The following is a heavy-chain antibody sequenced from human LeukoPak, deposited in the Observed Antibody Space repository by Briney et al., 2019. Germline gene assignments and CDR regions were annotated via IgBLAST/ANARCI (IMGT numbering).Heavy chain of an antibody. CDR1: GGSISSGGYS. V-gene: IGHV4-61*08. Sequence: SETLSLTCAVSGGSISSGGYSWSWIRQPPGKGLEYVGYIYYSGSTYYNPSLKSRVTISVDTSKNQFSLKLSSVTAADTAVYYCARAGSSGYYYYWGQGTLVTVSS. CDR2: IYYSGST. D-gene: IGHD3-22*01. J-gene: IGHJ4*02. CDR3: ARAGSSGYYYY.